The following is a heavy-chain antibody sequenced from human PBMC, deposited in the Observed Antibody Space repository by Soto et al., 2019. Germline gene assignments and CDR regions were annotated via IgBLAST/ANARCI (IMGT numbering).Heavy chain of an antibody. CDR3: ARERTTVVSPNYYYGMDV. CDR1: GGSVSSGSYY. Sequence: PSETLSLTCTVSGGSVSSGSYYWSWIRQPPGKGLEWIGYIYYSGSTNYNPSLKSRVTISVDTSKNQLSLKLSSVTAADTAVYYCARERTTVVSPNYYYGMDVWGQGTTVTVSS. J-gene: IGHJ6*02. V-gene: IGHV4-61*01. CDR2: IYYSGST. D-gene: IGHD4-17*01.